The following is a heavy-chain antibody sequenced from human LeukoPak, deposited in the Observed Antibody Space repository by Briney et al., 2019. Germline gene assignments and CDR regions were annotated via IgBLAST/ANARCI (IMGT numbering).Heavy chain of an antibody. CDR3: AREGVGTTTHNWFDP. J-gene: IGHJ5*02. V-gene: IGHV1-2*06. Sequence: GASVKVSCKASGYTFTSYYMHWVRQAPGQGLEWMGRINPNSGGTNYAQKFQGRVTMTRDTSISTAYMELSRLRSDDTAVYYCAREGVGTTTHNWFDPWGQGTLVTVSS. CDR2: INPNSGGT. D-gene: IGHD1-7*01. CDR1: GYTFTSYY.